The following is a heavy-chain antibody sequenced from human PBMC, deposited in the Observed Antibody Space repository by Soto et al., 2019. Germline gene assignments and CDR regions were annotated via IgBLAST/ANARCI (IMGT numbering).Heavy chain of an antibody. CDR1: GFTFSSYS. D-gene: IGHD5-12*01. CDR2: ISSSSSYI. CDR3: ARVYSGYDWEYYMDV. J-gene: IGHJ6*03. Sequence: SLRLSCAASGFTFSSYSMNWVRQAPGKGLEWVSSISSSSSYIYYADSVKGRFTISRDNAKNSLYLQMNSLRAEDTAVYYCARVYSGYDWEYYMDVWGKGTTVTVSS. V-gene: IGHV3-21*01.